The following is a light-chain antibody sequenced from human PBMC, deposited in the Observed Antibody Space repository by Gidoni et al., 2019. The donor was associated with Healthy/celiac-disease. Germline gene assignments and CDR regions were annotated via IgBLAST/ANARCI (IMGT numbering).Light chain of an antibody. CDR1: QDISNY. CDR2: DAS. Sequence: LSASVGDRVTITCQASQDISNYLNWYQQKPGKAPKLLIYDASNLETGVPSRFSGSGSGTDFTFTISSLQPEDIATYYCQPYDNLPPGSTFGPXTKVEIK. CDR3: QPYDNLPPGST. V-gene: IGKV1-33*01. J-gene: IGKJ3*01.